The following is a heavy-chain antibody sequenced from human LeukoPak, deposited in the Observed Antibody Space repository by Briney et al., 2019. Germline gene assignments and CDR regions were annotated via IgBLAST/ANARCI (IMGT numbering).Heavy chain of an antibody. CDR1: GYTFTGYY. CDR3: ARDVAVVVAATRGQYYGMDV. D-gene: IGHD2-15*01. J-gene: IGHJ6*02. V-gene: IGHV1-2*02. CDR2: INPNSGGT. Sequence: ASVKVSCKAFGYTFTGYYMHWVRQAPGQGLEWMGWINPNSGGTNYAQKFQGRVTMTRDTSISTAYMELSRLRSDDTAVYYCARDVAVVVAATRGQYYGMDVWGQGTTVTVSS.